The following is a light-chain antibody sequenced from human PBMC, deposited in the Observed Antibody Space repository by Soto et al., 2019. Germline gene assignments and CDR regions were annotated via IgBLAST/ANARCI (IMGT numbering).Light chain of an antibody. V-gene: IGKV3-20*01. J-gene: IGKJ5*01. Sequence: EIVLTQSPATLSLSPGERATLSCRASQSVSNNYLAWYQQKPGQAPRLLIYGASTRATGIPDRFSGSGSGTDFTLTISRLEPEDFAVYYCQQYNNWPITFGQGTRLEIK. CDR1: QSVSNNY. CDR3: QQYNNWPIT. CDR2: GAS.